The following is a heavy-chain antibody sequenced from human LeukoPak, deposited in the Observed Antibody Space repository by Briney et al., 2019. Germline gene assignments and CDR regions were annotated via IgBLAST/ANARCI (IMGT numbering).Heavy chain of an antibody. Sequence: SETLSLTCTVSGGSISTYYWSWIRQPPGKGLEWIGYIYYSGITYYNPSLKSRVTISVDTSKNQFSLKLSSVTAADTAVYYCARGLNWGANWFDPWGQGTLVAVSS. V-gene: IGHV4-59*06. D-gene: IGHD7-27*01. CDR1: GGSISTYY. CDR3: ARGLNWGANWFDP. CDR2: IYYSGIT. J-gene: IGHJ5*02.